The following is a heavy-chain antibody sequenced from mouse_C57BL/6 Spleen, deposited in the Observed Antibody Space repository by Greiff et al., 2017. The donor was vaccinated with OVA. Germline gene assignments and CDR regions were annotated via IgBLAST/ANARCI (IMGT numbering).Heavy chain of an antibody. Sequence: VQLQQSGAELVMPGASVKLSCKASGYTFTSYWMHWVKQRPGQGLEWIGEIDPSDSYTNYNQKFKGKSTLTVDKSSSTAYMQLSSLTSEDSAVYYCARSLGGDYAMDYWGQGTSVTVSS. V-gene: IGHV1-69*01. CDR1: GYTFTSYW. CDR2: IDPSDSYT. D-gene: IGHD4-1*01. CDR3: ARSLGGDYAMDY. J-gene: IGHJ4*01.